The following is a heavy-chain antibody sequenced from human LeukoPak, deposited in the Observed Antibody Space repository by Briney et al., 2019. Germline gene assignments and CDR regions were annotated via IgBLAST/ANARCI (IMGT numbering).Heavy chain of an antibody. V-gene: IGHV3-30*01. CDR1: GFTFSSYA. D-gene: IGHD3-3*01. CDR2: ISYDGSNK. J-gene: IGHJ4*02. Sequence: GRSLRLSCAASGFTFSSYAMHWVRQAPGKGLEWVAVISYDGSNKYSADSVKGRFTISRDNSKNTLYLQMNSLRAEDTAVYYCASLYYDFWSGYYPFDYWGQGTLVAVSS. CDR3: ASLYYDFWSGYYPFDY.